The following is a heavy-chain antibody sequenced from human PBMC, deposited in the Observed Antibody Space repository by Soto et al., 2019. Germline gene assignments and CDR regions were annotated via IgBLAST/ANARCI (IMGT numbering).Heavy chain of an antibody. CDR3: APWAGSGSYYGY. V-gene: IGHV3-23*01. Sequence: GGSLRLSCAASGFTFRHYGLHWARQAPGKGLEWVSAISGSGGSTYYADSVKGRFTISRDNSKNTLYLQMNSLRAEDTAVYYCAPWAGSGSYYGYWGQGTLVTVSS. CDR2: ISGSGGST. CDR1: GFTFRHYG. J-gene: IGHJ4*02. D-gene: IGHD1-26*01.